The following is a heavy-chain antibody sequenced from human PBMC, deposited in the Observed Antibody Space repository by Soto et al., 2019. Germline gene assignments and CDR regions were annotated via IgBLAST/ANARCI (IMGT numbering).Heavy chain of an antibody. CDR2: MYYNGRI. D-gene: IGHD5-12*01. CDR3: ASLTRGFRGQGELYYFDS. V-gene: IGHV4-59*08. CDR1: GGSISSYS. J-gene: IGHJ4*02. Sequence: PSETLSLTCTVSGGSISSYSWSWIRQPPGRGLEWIGYMYYNGRIHYSASLKSRVTISVDPSKNQLSLRLTSVTAADTAVYFCASLTRGFRGQGELYYFDSWDTETLSPLSS.